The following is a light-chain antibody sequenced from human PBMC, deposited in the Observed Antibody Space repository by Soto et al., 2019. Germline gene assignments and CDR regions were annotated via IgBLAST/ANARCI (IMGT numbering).Light chain of an antibody. Sequence: QSVLTQPPSASGTAGQRVTISCSGSSSNIGSHTVNWYQQLPGTAPRLLIYNTYYRPSGVPDRFSGSKSGTSASLAISGLQSEDEADYYCAAWDDSLNGVVFGGGTQLTVL. V-gene: IGLV1-44*01. CDR1: SSNIGSHT. J-gene: IGLJ2*01. CDR3: AAWDDSLNGVV. CDR2: NTY.